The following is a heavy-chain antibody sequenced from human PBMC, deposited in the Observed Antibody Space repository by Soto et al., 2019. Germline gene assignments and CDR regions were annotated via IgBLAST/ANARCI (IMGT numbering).Heavy chain of an antibody. J-gene: IGHJ6*02. D-gene: IGHD4-17*01. CDR2: IYPGDSDT. CDR1: GYSFTSYW. CDR3: ARTDYGDYAQGYYGMDV. V-gene: IGHV5-51*01. Sequence: PGESLKISCKGSGYSFTSYWIGWVRQMPGKGLEWMGIIYPGDSDTRYSPSFQGQVTISADKSISTAYLQWSSLKASDTAMYYCARTDYGDYAQGYYGMDVWGQGTTVTVSS.